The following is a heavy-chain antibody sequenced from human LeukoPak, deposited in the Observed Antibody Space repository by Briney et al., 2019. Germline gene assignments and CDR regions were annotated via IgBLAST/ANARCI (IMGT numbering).Heavy chain of an antibody. V-gene: IGHV3-7*01. J-gene: IGHJ6*02. CDR1: GFTFSNYW. D-gene: IGHD3-16*01. CDR2: IKQDGSEK. Sequence: PGGSLRLSCAASGFTFSNYWMTWVRQAPGKGLEWVANIKQDGSEKNYVDSVKGRFTISRDNAKNSLYLQMNSLRAEDTAVYCCLRSMDVWGQGTTVTVSS. CDR3: LRSMDV.